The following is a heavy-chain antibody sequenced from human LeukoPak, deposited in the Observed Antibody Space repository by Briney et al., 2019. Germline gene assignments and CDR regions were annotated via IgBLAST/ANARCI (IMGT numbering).Heavy chain of an antibody. CDR1: GFTFSSYA. Sequence: GGSLRLSCAASGFTFSSYAMHWVRQAPGKGLEWVAVISYDGSNKYYADSVKGRFTISRDNSKNTLYLQMNSLRAEDTAVYYCARDRTYYDYVWGSYRSESYDYWGQGTLVTVSS. V-gene: IGHV3-30-3*01. CDR3: ARDRTYYDYVWGSYRSESYDY. J-gene: IGHJ4*02. D-gene: IGHD3-16*02. CDR2: ISYDGSNK.